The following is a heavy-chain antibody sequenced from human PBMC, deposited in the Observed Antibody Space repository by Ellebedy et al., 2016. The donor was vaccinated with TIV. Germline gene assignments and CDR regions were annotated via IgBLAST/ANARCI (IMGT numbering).Heavy chain of an antibody. Sequence: SETLSLTCTVSGGSISSSSYYWGWIRQPPGKGLEWIGSIYYSGSTYYNPSLKSRVPISVDTSKNQFSLKLSSVTAADTAVYYCARHSGSGSYYKQTPDYWGQGTLVTVSS. CDR1: GGSISSSSYY. D-gene: IGHD3-10*01. CDR2: IYYSGST. V-gene: IGHV4-39*01. CDR3: ARHSGSGSYYKQTPDY. J-gene: IGHJ4*02.